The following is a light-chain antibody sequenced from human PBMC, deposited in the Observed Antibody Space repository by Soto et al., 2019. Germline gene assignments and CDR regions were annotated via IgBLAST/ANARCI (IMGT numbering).Light chain of an antibody. CDR3: QQYGSSPPFT. CDR1: QSLRSY. J-gene: IGKJ3*01. CDR2: GAS. V-gene: IGKV3-20*01. Sequence: EIVLTQSPATLSLSPGERATLSCRASQSLRSYLAWYQQKPGQAPRLLIYGASSRATGIPDRFSGSGSGTDFTLTISRLEPEDFAVYYCQQYGSSPPFTFGPGTKVDIK.